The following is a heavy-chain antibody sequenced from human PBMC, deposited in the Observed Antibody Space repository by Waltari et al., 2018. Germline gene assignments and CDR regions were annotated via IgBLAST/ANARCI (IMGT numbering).Heavy chain of an antibody. V-gene: IGHV6-1*01. CDR2: TYYRSKWYR. CDR3: ARDRVLLWFGDLLSEHFYHGGMDV. CDR1: GDSVSSNSAA. D-gene: IGHD3-10*01. Sequence: QVQLQQSGPGLVKPSQTLSLTCVISGDSVSSNSAAWNWIRQSPSRGLEWLGRTYYRSKWYRDYAISVEVPITICPETAKNPLSLQLGSVTPEDTAVYYCARDRVLLWFGDLLSEHFYHGGMDVWGQGTTVTGSS. J-gene: IGHJ6*02.